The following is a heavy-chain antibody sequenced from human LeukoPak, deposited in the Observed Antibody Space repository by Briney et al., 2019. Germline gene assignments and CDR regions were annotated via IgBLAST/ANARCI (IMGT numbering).Heavy chain of an antibody. V-gene: IGHV1-2*02. CDR2: INPNSGGT. J-gene: IGHJ4*02. Sequence: ASVKVSCKASGYTFTGYYMHWVRQAPGQGLEWMGWINPNSGGTNYAQKFQGRVTMTRDTSISTAYMELSRLRSEDTAVYYCARARGGSWYGGFDYWGQGTLVTVSS. CDR3: ARARGGSWYGGFDY. CDR1: GYTFTGYY. D-gene: IGHD6-13*01.